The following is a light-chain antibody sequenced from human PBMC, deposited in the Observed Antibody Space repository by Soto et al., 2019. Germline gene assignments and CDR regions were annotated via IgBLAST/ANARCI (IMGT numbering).Light chain of an antibody. CDR3: CSYAGNYIYV. CDR1: SSDVGGYNY. Sequence: LTQPRSVSGSPGQSVTISCTGTSSDVGGYNYVPWYQQHPGKAPKVMIYDVTKRPSGVPDRFSASKSGNTASLTISGLQSEDEADYYCCSYAGNYIYVFGTGTKVTVL. V-gene: IGLV2-11*01. J-gene: IGLJ1*01. CDR2: DVT.